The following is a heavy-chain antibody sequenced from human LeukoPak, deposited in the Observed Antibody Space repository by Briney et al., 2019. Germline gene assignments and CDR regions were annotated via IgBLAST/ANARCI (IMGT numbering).Heavy chain of an antibody. CDR2: IIPILGIA. V-gene: IGHV1-69*04. CDR3: ARGDLGYCSSTSCSVDY. J-gene: IGHJ4*02. Sequence: GASVKVSCKASGGTFSSYAISWVRQAPGQGLEWMGRIIPILGIANYAQKFQGRVTITADKSTSTAYMELSRLRFDDTAVYYCARGDLGYCSSTSCSVDYWGQGTLVTVSS. CDR1: GGTFSSYA. D-gene: IGHD2-2*01.